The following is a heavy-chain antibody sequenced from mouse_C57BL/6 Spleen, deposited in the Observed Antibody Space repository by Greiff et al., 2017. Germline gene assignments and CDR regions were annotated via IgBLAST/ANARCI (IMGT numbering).Heavy chain of an antibody. CDR2: ISYDGSN. CDR3: ARGDDYDVWFAY. D-gene: IGHD2-4*01. V-gene: IGHV3-6*01. CDR1: GYSITSGYY. J-gene: IGHJ3*01. Sequence: DVKLQESGPGLVKPSQSLSLTCSVTGYSITSGYYWNWIRQFPGNKLEWMGYISYDGSNNYNPSLKNRISITRDTSKNQFFLKLNSVTTEDTATYYCARGDDYDVWFAYWGQGTLVTVAA.